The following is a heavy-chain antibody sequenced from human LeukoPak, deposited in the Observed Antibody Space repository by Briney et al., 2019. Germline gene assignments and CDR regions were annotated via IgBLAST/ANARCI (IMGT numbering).Heavy chain of an antibody. Sequence: SETLSLTCTVSGGSISSSSYYWGWLRQPPGTGLDWIGIINYRGNTYYNPSLKSRVTISVDTSKNQFSLKLSSVTAADTAVYYCARRDSYSSGYYYFDYWGQGTLVTVSS. D-gene: IGHD3-22*01. CDR1: GGSISSSSYY. CDR2: INYRGNT. V-gene: IGHV4-39*01. CDR3: ARRDSYSSGYYYFDY. J-gene: IGHJ4*02.